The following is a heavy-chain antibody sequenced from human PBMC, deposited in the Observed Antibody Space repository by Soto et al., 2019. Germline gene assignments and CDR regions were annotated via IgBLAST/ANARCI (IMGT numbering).Heavy chain of an antibody. CDR2: INQDGSEK. V-gene: IGHV3-7*01. CDR3: ASSSKGYYGSGTGAGMEV. CDR1: GFTFSSYW. Sequence: GGSLRLSCAASGFTFSSYWMSWVRQAPGKGLEWVANINQDGSEKYYVDSVKGRFTISRDNAKNSLYLQMNSLRAEDTAVYYCASSSKGYYGSGTGAGMEVLGKGTTVTVSS. D-gene: IGHD3-10*01. J-gene: IGHJ6*04.